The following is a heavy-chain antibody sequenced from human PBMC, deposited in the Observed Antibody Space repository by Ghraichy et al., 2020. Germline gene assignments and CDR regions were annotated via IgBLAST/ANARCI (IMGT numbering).Heavy chain of an antibody. D-gene: IGHD6-13*01. J-gene: IGHJ5*02. V-gene: IGHV1-46*01. CDR1: GYTFTSYY. CDR2: INPSGGST. Sequence: ASVKVPCKASGYTFTSYYMHWVRQAPGQGLEWMGIINPSGGSTSYAQKFQGRVTMTRDTSTSTVYMELSSLRSEDTAVYYCARERGAAAGPRRFDPWGQGTLVTVSS. CDR3: ARERGAAAGPRRFDP.